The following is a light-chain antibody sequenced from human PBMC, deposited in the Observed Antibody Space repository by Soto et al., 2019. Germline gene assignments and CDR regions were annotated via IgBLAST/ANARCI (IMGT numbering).Light chain of an antibody. V-gene: IGKV1-5*01. CDR2: DAS. CDR1: QSIASW. Sequence: DIQLTQSPSTLSASVGDRVTITCRASQSIASWLAWYQQKPGKAPKLLIYDASTLESGVPARFSGSGSGTEFTLAISSLQPDDLATYYCQQFNSPLLTFGPGTTVDL. CDR3: QQFNSPLLT. J-gene: IGKJ3*01.